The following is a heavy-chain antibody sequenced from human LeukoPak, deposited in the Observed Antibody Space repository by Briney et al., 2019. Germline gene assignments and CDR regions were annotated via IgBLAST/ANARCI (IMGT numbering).Heavy chain of an antibody. CDR1: GFTFSNYS. CDR2: IGSSGSYI. CDR3: ARVLWNGDYPRFDY. V-gene: IGHV3-21*04. Sequence: GGSLRLSCAASGFTFSNYSMNWVRQAPGKGLEWVSSIGSSGSYIYYADSVKGRFTISRDNSKNTLYLQMNSLRAEDTAVYYCARVLWNGDYPRFDYWGQGTLVTVSS. J-gene: IGHJ4*02. D-gene: IGHD4-17*01.